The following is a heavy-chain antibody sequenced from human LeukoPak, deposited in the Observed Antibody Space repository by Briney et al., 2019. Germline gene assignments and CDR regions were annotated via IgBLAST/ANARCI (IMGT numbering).Heavy chain of an antibody. J-gene: IGHJ4*02. Sequence: GGSLRLSCAASGFTFSSHWMSWVRQAPGKGLEWVSTIGTAGDTYYPGSVKGRFTISRENAKNSLYLQMNSLRAGDTAVYYCARGRGYYDSTGYYNIDYWGQGTLVTVSS. V-gene: IGHV3-13*01. CDR3: ARGRGYYDSTGYYNIDY. CDR1: GFTFSSHW. CDR2: IGTAGDT. D-gene: IGHD3-22*01.